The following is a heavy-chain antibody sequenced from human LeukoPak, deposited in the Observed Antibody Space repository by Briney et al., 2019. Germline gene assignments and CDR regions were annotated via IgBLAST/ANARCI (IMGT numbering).Heavy chain of an antibody. CDR2: IYTSGTT. V-gene: IGHV4-4*07. J-gene: IGHJ4*02. D-gene: IGHD2-8*02. Sequence: PSETLSLTCTVSGGSMNSDYWTWIRHPAAKGLEWIGRIYTSGTTNYSPSLKSRVTMSVDTSKNQFSLKVTSVTAADTAAYYCARNTAGSFDYWGQGTLVTVSS. CDR3: ARNTAGSFDY. CDR1: GGSMNSDY.